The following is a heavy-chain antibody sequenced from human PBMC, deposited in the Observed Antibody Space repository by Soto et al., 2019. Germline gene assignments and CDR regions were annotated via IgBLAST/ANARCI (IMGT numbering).Heavy chain of an antibody. CDR3: VRLDYGDYAFDQ. D-gene: IGHD4-17*01. CDR2: IFFSGST. CDR1: GGSIRSSDYY. V-gene: IGHV4-30-4*01. Sequence: QVQLQESGPGLMKSSQTLSLTCTVSGGSIRSSDYYWNWIRQPPGKGLEWIGYIFFSGSTDYNPSLKSRVTIPFDTSKNQFSLQLSSVTAADTAVYYCVRLDYGDYAFDQWGQGTLVTVSS. J-gene: IGHJ4*02.